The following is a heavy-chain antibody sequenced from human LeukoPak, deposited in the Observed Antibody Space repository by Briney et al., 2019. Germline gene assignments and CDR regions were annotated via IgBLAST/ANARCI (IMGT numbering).Heavy chain of an antibody. J-gene: IGHJ6*03. CDR3: ARDGRHYDIHPAGAKYYYYMDV. CDR1: AFTFSRYW. Sequence: GGSLRLSCAASAFTFSRYWTTWVRQAPGKGLEWVANIKQDGSEKYYVDSVKGRFTISRDNAKNSLYLQMNSLRAEDTAVYYCARDGRHYDIHPAGAKYYYYMDVWGKGTTVTISS. D-gene: IGHD3-9*01. CDR2: IKQDGSEK. V-gene: IGHV3-7*01.